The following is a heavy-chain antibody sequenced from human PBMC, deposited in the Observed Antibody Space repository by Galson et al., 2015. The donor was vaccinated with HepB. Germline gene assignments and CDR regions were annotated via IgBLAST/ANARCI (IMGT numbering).Heavy chain of an antibody. CDR1: GYTFTSYA. V-gene: IGHV1-3*01. CDR3: ATHAGMYYFDY. J-gene: IGHJ4*02. CDR2: INAGNDNT. Sequence: SVKVSCKASGYTFTSYAMHWVRQAPGQRLEWMGWINAGNDNTKYSQKFQGRVTITRDTSASTAYMELSSLRSEDTAVYYCATHAGMYYFDYWGQGTLVTVSS.